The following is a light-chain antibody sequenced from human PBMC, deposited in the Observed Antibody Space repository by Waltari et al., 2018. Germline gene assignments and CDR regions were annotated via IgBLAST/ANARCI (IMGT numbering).Light chain of an antibody. V-gene: IGLV1-47*01. CDR1: SSNIGSNY. CDR2: KNN. CDR3: AAWDDSLSGLV. Sequence: QSVLTQPPSASGTPGQKVTISCNGSSSNIGSNYVYWYQQFPGTAPKLLIFKNNKRPPGVPDRFSESKSGTPASLAINGLRSEDEADYYCAAWDDSLSGLVLGGGTKVTVL. J-gene: IGLJ3*02.